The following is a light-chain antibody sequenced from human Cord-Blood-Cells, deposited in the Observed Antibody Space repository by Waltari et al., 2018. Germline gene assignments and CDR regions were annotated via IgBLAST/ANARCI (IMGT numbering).Light chain of an antibody. CDR1: QSVSSY. Sequence: EIVLTQSPATLSLSPGETATLSCRASQSVSSYLAWYQQKPGQAPRLLIYDASNRATGIPARFSGSGSGTDFTLTISSLEPEDFAVYSCQQRSNWPPLTFGGGTKVEIK. V-gene: IGKV3-11*01. CDR3: QQRSNWPPLT. J-gene: IGKJ4*01. CDR2: DAS.